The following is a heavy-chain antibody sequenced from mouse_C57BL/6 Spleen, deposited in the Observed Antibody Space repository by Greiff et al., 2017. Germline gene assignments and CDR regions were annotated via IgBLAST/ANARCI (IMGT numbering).Heavy chain of an antibody. Sequence: QVQLQQSGAELVRPGASVTLSCKASGYTFTDYEMHWVKQTPVHGLEWIGAIDPETGGTAYNQKFKGKAILTADKSSSTAYMELRSLTSEDSAVYYCTRDTTVVATGNYWGQGTTLTVSS. D-gene: IGHD1-1*01. V-gene: IGHV1-15*01. CDR3: TRDTTVVATGNY. CDR1: GYTFTDYE. J-gene: IGHJ2*01. CDR2: IDPETGGT.